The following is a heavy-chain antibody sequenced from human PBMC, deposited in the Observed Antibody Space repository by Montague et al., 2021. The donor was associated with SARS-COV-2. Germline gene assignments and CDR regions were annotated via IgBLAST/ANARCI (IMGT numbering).Heavy chain of an antibody. CDR3: ARDDIVLQGVTKGMDV. CDR1: GGSISSSNYY. V-gene: IGHV4-39*07. Sequence: SETLSLTCTVSGGSISSSNYYWGWIRQPPGKGLEWIGNMYYSGSTYYNPSLKSRVTISIDTSTNQFSLKLSSVTAADTAVYYCARDDIVLQGVTKGMDVWGQGTTVTVSS. D-gene: IGHD3-10*01. J-gene: IGHJ6*02. CDR2: MYYSGST.